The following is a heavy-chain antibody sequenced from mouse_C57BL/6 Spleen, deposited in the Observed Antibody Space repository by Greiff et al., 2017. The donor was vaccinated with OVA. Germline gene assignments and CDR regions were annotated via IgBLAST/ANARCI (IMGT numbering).Heavy chain of an antibody. V-gene: IGHV1-11*01. CDR1: GYTFTDHI. Sequence: LVESGAELASPGASVTLSCKASGYTFTDHIMNWVNKRPGQGLEWIGRIYPVSGETNYNQKFMGKATFSVDRSSSTVYMVLNSLTSEDPAVYYCGRGDSSGSFAMDYWGQGTSVTVSS. CDR2: IYPVSGET. J-gene: IGHJ4*01. D-gene: IGHD3-2*02. CDR3: GRGDSSGSFAMDY.